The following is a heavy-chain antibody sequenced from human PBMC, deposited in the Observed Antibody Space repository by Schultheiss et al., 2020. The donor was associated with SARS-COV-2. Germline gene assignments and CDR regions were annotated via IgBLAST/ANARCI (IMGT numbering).Heavy chain of an antibody. CDR1: GFTFSSYS. CDR2: ISSSSSYI. V-gene: IGHV3-21*01. J-gene: IGHJ6*02. CDR3: ASGYYYDSSGYYVAPIGYYYGMDV. Sequence: GGSLRLSCAASGFTFSSYSMNWVRQAPGKGLEWVSSISSSSSYIYYADSVKGRFTISRDNAKNTLYLQMNSLRVEDTAVYYCASGYYYDSSGYYVAPIGYYYGMDVWGQGTTVTVSS. D-gene: IGHD3-22*01.